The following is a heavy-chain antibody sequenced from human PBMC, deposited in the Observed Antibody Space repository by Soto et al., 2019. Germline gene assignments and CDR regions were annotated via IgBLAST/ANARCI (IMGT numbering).Heavy chain of an antibody. CDR3: ARGSNIVGATVRYYGMDV. V-gene: IGHV1-46*01. Sequence: WASVKVSCKASGYTFTSYYMHWVRQAPGQGLEWMGIINPSGGSTSYAQKFQGRVTMTRDTSTSTVYMELSSLRSEDTAVYYCARGSNIVGATVRYYGMDVWGQGTTVTVSS. D-gene: IGHD1-26*01. CDR1: GYTFTSYY. CDR2: INPSGGST. J-gene: IGHJ6*02.